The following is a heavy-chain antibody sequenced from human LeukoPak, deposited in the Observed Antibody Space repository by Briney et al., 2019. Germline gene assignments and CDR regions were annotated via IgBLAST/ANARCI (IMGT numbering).Heavy chain of an antibody. D-gene: IGHD2-2*01. Sequence: GGSLRLSCAACGFTFSSYAMSWVRQAPGKGLEWVSGISGSGGSTYYADSVKGRFTISRDNSKNTLYLQMNSLRAEDTAVYYCAREEGPYVVSSTYFDYWGQGTLVTVSS. J-gene: IGHJ4*02. CDR1: GFTFSSYA. CDR2: ISGSGGST. V-gene: IGHV3-23*01. CDR3: AREEGPYVVSSTYFDY.